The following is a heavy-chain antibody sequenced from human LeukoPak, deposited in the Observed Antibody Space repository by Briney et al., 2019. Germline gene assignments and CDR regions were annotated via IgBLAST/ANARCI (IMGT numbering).Heavy chain of an antibody. J-gene: IGHJ5*02. D-gene: IGHD3-3*01. Sequence: GGSLRLSCVASGLTFSSDWMTWVRQAPGKGLEWLASIKHDGSESYLVDSVKGRFTIPRDNAQSSLFLQMNSLRVDDTAVYHCARIYYDSWSGYSWFDPWGQGILVTVSS. CDR3: ARIYYDSWSGYSWFDP. CDR2: IKHDGSES. CDR1: GLTFSSDW. V-gene: IGHV3-7*01.